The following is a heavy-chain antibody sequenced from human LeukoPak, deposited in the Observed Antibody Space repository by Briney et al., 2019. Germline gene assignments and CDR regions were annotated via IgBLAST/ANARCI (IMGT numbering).Heavy chain of an antibody. CDR2: INSDGSST. Sequence: GGSLILSCAASGFTFSNYAMHWVRQAPRKGLEYVSAINSDGSSTYYANSVKGRFTISRDNSKYTLYLQMGSLRADDMAVYYCARALYDTSGYYYGDFDYWGQGTLVTVSS. CDR1: GFTFSNYA. V-gene: IGHV3-64*01. D-gene: IGHD3-22*01. CDR3: ARALYDTSGYYYGDFDY. J-gene: IGHJ4*02.